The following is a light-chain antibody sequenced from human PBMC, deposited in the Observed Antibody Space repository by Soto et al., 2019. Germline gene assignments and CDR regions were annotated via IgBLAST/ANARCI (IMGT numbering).Light chain of an antibody. CDR2: EVS. J-gene: IGLJ1*01. CDR3: SSYTSSSTPYV. CDR1: SSDVGGYNY. V-gene: IGLV2-14*01. Sequence: QSVLTQPASASGSPGQSIAIACTGTSSDVGGYNYVSWYQQHPGKAPKLMIYEVSNRPSGVSNRFSGSKSSNTASLTISGLQAEDEADYYCSSYTSSSTPYVFGTGTKVTVL.